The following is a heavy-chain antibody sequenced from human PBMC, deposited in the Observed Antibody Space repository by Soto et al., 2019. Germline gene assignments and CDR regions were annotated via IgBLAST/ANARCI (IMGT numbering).Heavy chain of an antibody. D-gene: IGHD3-10*01. J-gene: IGHJ5*02. CDR1: GGTFSSYA. V-gene: IGHV1-69*01. Sequence: QVQLVQSGDEVTKPGSSVKVSCKASGGTFSSYAISWVRQAPGQGLEWMGGIIPIFGTANYAQKFQGRVTIIADESTSTAYMELSILKSEDTSVYYCASVKYYYCSGSYYGPNWFDPWGQGTLVTVSS. CDR2: IIPIFGTA. CDR3: ASVKYYYCSGSYYGPNWFDP.